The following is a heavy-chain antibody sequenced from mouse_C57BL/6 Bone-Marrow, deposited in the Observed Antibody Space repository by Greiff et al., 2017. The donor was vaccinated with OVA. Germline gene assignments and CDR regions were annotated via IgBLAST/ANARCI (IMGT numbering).Heavy chain of an antibody. V-gene: IGHV1-19*01. J-gene: IGHJ2*01. CDR2: INPYNGGT. D-gene: IGHD1-1*01. CDR3: ARGVVATDFDY. Sequence: EVKLQQSGPVLVKPGASVKMSCKASGYTFTDYYMNWVKQSHGKSLEWIGVINPYNGGTSYNQKFKGKATLTVDKSSSTAYMELNSLTSEDSAVYYCARGVVATDFDYWGQGTTLTVSS. CDR1: GYTFTDYY.